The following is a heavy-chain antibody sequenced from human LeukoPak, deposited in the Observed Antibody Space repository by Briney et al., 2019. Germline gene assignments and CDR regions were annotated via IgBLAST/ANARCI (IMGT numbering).Heavy chain of an antibody. D-gene: IGHD3-16*01. Sequence: SESLSLTCAVYGGSFSGYYWSWIRQPPGKGLEWIGEINHSGTTNYNPSLKSRVTISVDTSKNQFSLKLSSVTAADTAVYYCASGYWGSGYWGQGTLVTVSS. CDR2: INHSGTT. J-gene: IGHJ4*02. CDR1: GGSFSGYY. CDR3: ASGYWGSGY. V-gene: IGHV4-34*01.